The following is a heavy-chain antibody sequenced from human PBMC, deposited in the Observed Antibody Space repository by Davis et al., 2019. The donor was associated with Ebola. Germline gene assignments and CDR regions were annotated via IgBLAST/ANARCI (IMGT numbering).Heavy chain of an antibody. V-gene: IGHV1-46*01. Sequence: ASVKVSCKASGYTFTGYYMHWVRQAPGQGLEWMGIINPSGGSTSYAQKFQGRVTMTRDTSTSTVYMELSSLRSEDTAVYYCAREYPPSSNYRKYGMDVWGQGTTVTVSS. J-gene: IGHJ6*02. CDR2: INPSGGST. D-gene: IGHD4-11*01. CDR3: AREYPPSSNYRKYGMDV. CDR1: GYTFTGYY.